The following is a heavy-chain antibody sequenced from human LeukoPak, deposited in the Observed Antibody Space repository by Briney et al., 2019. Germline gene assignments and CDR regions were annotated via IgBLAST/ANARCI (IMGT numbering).Heavy chain of an antibody. V-gene: IGHV3-23*01. Sequence: PGGSLRLSCAASGFTFSSYAMSWVRQAPGKRLEWVSAISGSGGSTYYADSVKGRFTISRDNSKNTLYLQMNSLRAEDTAVYYCAKDPHGSGYYYVFFDYWGQGTLVTVSS. D-gene: IGHD3-22*01. CDR1: GFTFSSYA. J-gene: IGHJ4*02. CDR2: ISGSGGST. CDR3: AKDPHGSGYYYVFFDY.